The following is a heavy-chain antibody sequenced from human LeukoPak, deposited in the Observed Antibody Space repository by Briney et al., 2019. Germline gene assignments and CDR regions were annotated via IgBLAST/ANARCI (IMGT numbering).Heavy chain of an antibody. CDR2: IIPILGIA. Sequence: VKLSCKASGGTFSSYAISWVRQAPGQGLEWMGRIIPILGIANYAQKFQGRVTVTADKSTSTAYMELSSLRSEDTAVYYCARDVPHQVVVSDAFDIWGQGTTVTVSS. D-gene: IGHD3-22*01. CDR1: GGTFSSYA. CDR3: ARDVPHQVVVSDAFDI. V-gene: IGHV1-69*10. J-gene: IGHJ3*02.